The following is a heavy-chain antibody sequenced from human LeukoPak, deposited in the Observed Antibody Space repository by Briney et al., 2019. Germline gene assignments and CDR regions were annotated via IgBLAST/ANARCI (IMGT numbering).Heavy chain of an antibody. CDR2: INPNSGGT. CDR3: ATLITMVRGVIVYFDY. V-gene: IGHV1-2*02. Sequence: ASVKVSCKASGYTFTGYYIYWVRQAPGQGLEWMGWINPNSGGTNYAQKFQGRVTMTRDTSASTAYMELSSLRSDDTAVYYCATLITMVRGVIVYFDYWGQGTLVTVSS. D-gene: IGHD3-10*01. CDR1: GYTFTGYY. J-gene: IGHJ4*02.